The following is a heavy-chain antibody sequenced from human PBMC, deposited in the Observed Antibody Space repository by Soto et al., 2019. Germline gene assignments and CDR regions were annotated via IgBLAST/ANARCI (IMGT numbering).Heavy chain of an antibody. V-gene: IGHV3-30*04. Sequence: GGSLRLSCAASGFTFSSYAMHWVRQAPGKGLEWVAVISYDGSNKYYADSVKGRFTISRDNSKNTLYLQMNGLRAEDTAVYYCARDEDRDGYNYYYYYGMDVWGQGTTVTVSS. J-gene: IGHJ6*02. CDR3: ARDEDRDGYNYYYYYGMDV. CDR1: GFTFSSYA. CDR2: ISYDGSNK. D-gene: IGHD5-12*01.